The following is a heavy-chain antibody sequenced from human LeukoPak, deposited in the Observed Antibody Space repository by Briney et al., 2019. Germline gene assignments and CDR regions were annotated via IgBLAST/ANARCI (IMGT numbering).Heavy chain of an antibody. J-gene: IGHJ4*02. CDR1: GFTFSSYS. V-gene: IGHV3-48*04. CDR2: ISSSSSTI. D-gene: IGHD3-3*01. CDR3: ARDLKGEWLSLDY. Sequence: GGSLRLSCAASGFTFSSYSMNWVRQAPGKGLEWVSYISSSSSTIYYADSVKGRFTISRDNAKNSLYLQMNSLRAEDTALYYCARDLKGEWLSLDYWGQGTLATVSS.